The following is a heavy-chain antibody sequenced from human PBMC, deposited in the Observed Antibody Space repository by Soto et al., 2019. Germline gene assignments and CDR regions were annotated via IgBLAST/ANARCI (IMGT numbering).Heavy chain of an antibody. Sequence: PSETLSLTCTVSGGSISSYYWSWIRQPPGKGLEWIGYIYYSGSTNYNPSLKSRVTISVDMSKNQFSLKLSSVTAADTAVYYCARRKPAFDIWGQGTMVTVSS. CDR2: IYYSGST. J-gene: IGHJ3*02. CDR3: ARRKPAFDI. V-gene: IGHV4-59*01. CDR1: GGSISSYY.